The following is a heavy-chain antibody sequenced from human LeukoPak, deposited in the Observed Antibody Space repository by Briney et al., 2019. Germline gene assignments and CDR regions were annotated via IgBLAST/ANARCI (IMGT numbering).Heavy chain of an antibody. D-gene: IGHD1-26*01. J-gene: IGHJ6*03. CDR1: GFTFSSYN. CDR2: ITSSSTYI. Sequence: GGSLRLSCVASGFTFSSYNMNWVRQAPGKGLEWVSSITSSSTYIYYADSVKGRFTISRDNARNSLYLQMNSLRAEDTAVYYCARDPYSGSYGNDYYYYMDVWGKGTTVTISS. V-gene: IGHV3-21*01. CDR3: ARDPYSGSYGNDYYYYMDV.